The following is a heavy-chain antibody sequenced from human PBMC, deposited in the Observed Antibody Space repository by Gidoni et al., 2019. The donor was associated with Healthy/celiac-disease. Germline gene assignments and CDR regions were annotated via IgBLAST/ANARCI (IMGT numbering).Heavy chain of an antibody. CDR3: ARDQPNSSSSGRYYGMDV. Sequence: QVQLVQSGAEVKKPGASVKVSCKASGYTFTSYYMHCVRQAPGQGLEWMGIINPSGGSTSYAQKFQGRVTMTRDTSTSTVYMELSSLRSEDTAVYYCARDQPNSSSSGRYYGMDVWGQGTTVTVSS. D-gene: IGHD6-6*01. CDR2: INPSGGST. J-gene: IGHJ6*02. V-gene: IGHV1-46*03. CDR1: GYTFTSYY.